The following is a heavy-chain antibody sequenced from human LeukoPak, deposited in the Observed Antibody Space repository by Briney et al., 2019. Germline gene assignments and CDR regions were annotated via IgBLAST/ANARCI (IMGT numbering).Heavy chain of an antibody. CDR2: IHSSGST. CDR3: ARYGDYFFDQ. V-gene: IGHV4-59*01. CDR1: GGSINNYY. Sequence: SETLSLTCSVSGGSINNYYWSWIRQPPGKGLEWIGYIHSSGSTNYNPSLKSRVTTSADTSKNQFSLKLSSVTAADSATYHCARYGDYFFDQWGLGTLVTVSS. D-gene: IGHD4-17*01. J-gene: IGHJ4*02.